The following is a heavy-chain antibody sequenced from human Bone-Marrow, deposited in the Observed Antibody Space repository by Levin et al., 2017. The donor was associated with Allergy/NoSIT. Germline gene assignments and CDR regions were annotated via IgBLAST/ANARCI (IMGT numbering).Heavy chain of an antibody. CDR2: LSDNGCNT. CDR1: GVTFSNYA. Sequence: GGSLRLSCAASGVTFSNYAMSWVRQAPGKGLEWVSALSDNGCNTYYANSVRGRFTISRDNSQKMLYLQMNNLRVEDTALYYCANSWAYCGKDCYTYNFDSWGQGTLVTVSS. V-gene: IGHV3-23*01. J-gene: IGHJ4*02. CDR3: ANSWAYCGKDCYTYNFDS. D-gene: IGHD2-21*02.